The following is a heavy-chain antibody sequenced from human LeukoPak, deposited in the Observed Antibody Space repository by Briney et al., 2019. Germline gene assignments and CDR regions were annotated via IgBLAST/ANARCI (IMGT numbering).Heavy chain of an antibody. Sequence: PGGTLRLSCVGSGCTFTTYGMSWVRQAPGKGLEWVSGLDNNGDNTYYADSVKGRFTISRDNSKNTLYLQMNSLRAEDTAVYYCAKDPRWELRLGYFQHWGQGTLVTVSS. CDR3: AKDPRWELRLGYFQH. V-gene: IGHV3-23*01. D-gene: IGHD1-26*01. CDR2: LDNNGDNT. J-gene: IGHJ1*01. CDR1: GCTFTTYG.